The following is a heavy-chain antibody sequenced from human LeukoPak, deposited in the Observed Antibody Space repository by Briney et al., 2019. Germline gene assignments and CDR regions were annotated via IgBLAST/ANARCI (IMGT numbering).Heavy chain of an antibody. CDR2: IYYSGST. D-gene: IGHD3-3*01. Sequence: PSETLSLTCTVSGGSISSYYWSWIRQPPGKGLEWIGCIYYSGSTNYNPSLKSRVTISVDTSKNQFSLKLSSVTAADTAVYYCARGESYYDFWSGYYTLDYWGQGTLVTVSS. CDR3: ARGESYYDFWSGYYTLDY. V-gene: IGHV4-59*01. CDR1: GGSISSYY. J-gene: IGHJ4*02.